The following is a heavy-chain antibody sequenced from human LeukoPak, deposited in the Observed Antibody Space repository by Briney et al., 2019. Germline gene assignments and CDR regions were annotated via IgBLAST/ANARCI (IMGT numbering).Heavy chain of an antibody. CDR1: GFTFSNYW. D-gene: IGHD5-12*01. CDR2: INQYKSRI. J-gene: IGHJ4*02. CDR3: AKDEDIVATIFGY. Sequence: GGSLRLSCAGSGFTFSNYWMSWVRQAPGKGLEWVASINQYKSRIHYVESVKGRFTISRDNSKNTLYLQMNSLRAEGTAVYYCAKDEDIVATIFGYWGQGTLVTVSS. V-gene: IGHV3-7*03.